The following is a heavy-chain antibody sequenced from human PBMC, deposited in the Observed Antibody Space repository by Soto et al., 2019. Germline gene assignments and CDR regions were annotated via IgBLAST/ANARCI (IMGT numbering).Heavy chain of an antibody. V-gene: IGHV4-4*02. CDR1: GCSITNTDW. D-gene: IGHD3-22*01. Sequence: SETLSLTCTVSGCSITNTDWWTWVRQPPGMGLEWVGDISLSGNTNYNPSLEGRAAISLDKSRNQFSLILNSVTAAGTAVYYCASRGSSGPFWGQGTLVTVSS. CDR2: ISLSGNT. CDR3: ASRGSSGPF. J-gene: IGHJ4*02.